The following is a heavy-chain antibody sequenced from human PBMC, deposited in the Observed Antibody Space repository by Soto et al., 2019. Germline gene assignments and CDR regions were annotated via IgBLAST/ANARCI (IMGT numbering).Heavy chain of an antibody. D-gene: IGHD6-6*01. Sequence: PGGSLRLSCAASGFTFSSYAMSWVRQAPGKGLEWVSAISGSGGSTYYADSVKGRLTISRDNSKNTLYLQMNSLRAEDTAVYYCAKGRIAATSYYYYGMDVWGQGTTVTVSS. CDR1: GFTFSSYA. CDR3: AKGRIAATSYYYYGMDV. J-gene: IGHJ6*02. V-gene: IGHV3-23*01. CDR2: ISGSGGST.